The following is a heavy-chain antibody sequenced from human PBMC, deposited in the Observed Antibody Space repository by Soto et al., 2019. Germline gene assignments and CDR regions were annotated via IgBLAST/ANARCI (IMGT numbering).Heavy chain of an antibody. Sequence: SETLSLTCAVYGGSFSGYYWSWIRQPPGKGLEWIGEINHSGSTNYNPSLKSRVTISVDRSKNQFSLKLISVTAADTAVYYCASPYGSGSYYNDYWGQGTLVTVSS. CDR3: ASPYGSGSYYNDY. D-gene: IGHD3-10*01. J-gene: IGHJ4*02. CDR2: INHSGST. CDR1: GGSFSGYY. V-gene: IGHV4-34*01.